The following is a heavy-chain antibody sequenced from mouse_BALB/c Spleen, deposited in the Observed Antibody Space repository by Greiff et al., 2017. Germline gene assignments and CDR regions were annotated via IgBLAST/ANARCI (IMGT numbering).Heavy chain of an antibody. CDR2: ISSGGST. D-gene: IGHD1-1*01. Sequence: EVQLVESGGGLVKPGGSLKLSCAASGFTFSSYAMSWVRQTPEKRLEWVASISSGGSTYYPDSVKGRFTISRDNARNILYLQMSSLRSEDTAMYYCTREGSRAWFAYWGQGTLVTVSA. V-gene: IGHV5-6-5*01. CDR1: GFTFSSYA. J-gene: IGHJ3*01. CDR3: TREGSRAWFAY.